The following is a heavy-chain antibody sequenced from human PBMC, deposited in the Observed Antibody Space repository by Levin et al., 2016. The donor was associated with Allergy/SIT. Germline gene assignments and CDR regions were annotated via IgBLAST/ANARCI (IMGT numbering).Heavy chain of an antibody. J-gene: IGHJ4*02. CDR2: IYYSGST. D-gene: IGHD6-19*01. CDR3: ARRGSGWDFDY. V-gene: IGHV4-39*01. Sequence: WIRQPPGKGLEWIGSIYYSGSTYYNPSLKSRVTISVDTSKNQFSLKLSSVTAADTAVYYCARRGSGWDFDYWGQGTLVTVSS.